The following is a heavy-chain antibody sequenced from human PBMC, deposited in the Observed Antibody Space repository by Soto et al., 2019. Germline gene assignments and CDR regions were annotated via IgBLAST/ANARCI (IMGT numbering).Heavy chain of an antibody. D-gene: IGHD2-15*01. CDR3: ARTRISPYYFDH. J-gene: IGHJ4*02. CDR1: GFTFSSYW. CDR2: IHDDGSIT. V-gene: IGHV3-74*01. Sequence: GGSLRLSCAASGFTFSSYWMHWVRQAPGKGLVWVARIHDDGSITNYADSVKGRFTISRDNAKNTLYLQMKSLRAEDTALYYCARTRISPYYFDHWGQGTQVTVSS.